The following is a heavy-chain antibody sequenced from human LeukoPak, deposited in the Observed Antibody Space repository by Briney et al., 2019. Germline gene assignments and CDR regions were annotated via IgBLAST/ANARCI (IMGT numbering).Heavy chain of an antibody. J-gene: IGHJ4*02. CDR3: VRDFEWSFDT. Sequence: GGSLRLSCAASGFTFSSYAMHWVRQAPGKGLEWVAVISYDGSNKYHADSVKGRFTISRDNSKNTLYLQMNSLRPEDTALYYCVRDFEWSFDTWDQGTLVTVSS. CDR2: ISYDGSNK. CDR1: GFTFSSYA. D-gene: IGHD3-3*01. V-gene: IGHV3-30*04.